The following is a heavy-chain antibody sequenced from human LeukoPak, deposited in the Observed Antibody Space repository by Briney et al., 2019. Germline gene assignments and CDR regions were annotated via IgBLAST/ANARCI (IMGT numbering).Heavy chain of an antibody. J-gene: IGHJ4*02. V-gene: IGHV4-39*02. CDR3: ARDVLGPFDY. Sequence: PSETLSLTCTVSGGSISSSSYYWGWIRQPPGKGLEWIGSIYYSGSTYYNPSLKSRVTISVDTSKNQFSLKLSSVTAADTAVYYCARDVLGPFDYRGQGTLVTVCS. CDR1: GGSISSSSYY. D-gene: IGHD3-16*01. CDR2: IYYSGST.